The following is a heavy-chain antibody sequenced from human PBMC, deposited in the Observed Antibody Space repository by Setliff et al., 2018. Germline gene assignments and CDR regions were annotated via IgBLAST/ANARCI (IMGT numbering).Heavy chain of an antibody. CDR3: ARDPSLYCSSTSCSPHWFDP. J-gene: IGHJ5*02. Sequence: GASVKVSCKASGYTFTSYAFSWVRQAPGQGLEWMGWISAYNGNTNYAQKLQGRVTMTTDTSTSTAYMELRSLRSDDTAVYYCARDPSLYCSSTSCSPHWFDPWGQGTLVTVSS. D-gene: IGHD2-2*01. V-gene: IGHV1-18*01. CDR2: ISAYNGNT. CDR1: GYTFTSYA.